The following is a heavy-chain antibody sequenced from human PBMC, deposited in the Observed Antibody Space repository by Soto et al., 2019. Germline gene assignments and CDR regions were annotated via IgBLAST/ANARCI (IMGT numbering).Heavy chain of an antibody. CDR3: ARSSGGDSSGYPSGPLDY. J-gene: IGHJ4*02. CDR1: GFTVSSNY. CDR2: IYSGGST. Sequence: EVQLVESGGGLVQPGGSLRLSCAASGFTVSSNYMSWVRQAPGKGPEWVSVIYSGGSTYYADSVKGRFTISRHNSKNTLDLQMNSMGAEDTAVYYCARSSGGDSSGYPSGPLDYWGQGTLVTVSS. V-gene: IGHV3-53*04. D-gene: IGHD3-22*01.